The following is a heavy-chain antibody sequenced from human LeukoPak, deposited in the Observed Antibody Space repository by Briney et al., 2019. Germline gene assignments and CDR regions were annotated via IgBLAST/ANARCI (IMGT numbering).Heavy chain of an antibody. CDR1: GFTFSSYD. D-gene: IGHD1-26*01. J-gene: IGHJ3*02. Sequence: PGGSLRLSCAASGFTFSSYDMHWVRQAPGKGLEWVALIWYDGSNEDYADSVKGRFTISRDNSKNTLYLQMNSLRAEDTAVYYCAREKHSSTIVGAADDFDIWGQGTMVTVSS. CDR2: IWYDGSNE. CDR3: AREKHSSTIVGAADDFDI. V-gene: IGHV3-33*01.